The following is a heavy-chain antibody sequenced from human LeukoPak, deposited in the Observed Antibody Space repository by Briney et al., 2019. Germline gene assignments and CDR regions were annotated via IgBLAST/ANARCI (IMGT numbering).Heavy chain of an antibody. D-gene: IGHD1-20*01. V-gene: IGHV4-4*07. CDR2: IYTSGST. J-gene: IGHJ6*02. CDR3: ARALGITGTTPHYYYYYGMDV. CDR1: GGSISSYY. Sequence: SETLSLTCTVSGGSISSYYWSWIRQPAGKGLEWIGRIYTSGSTNYNPSLKSRVTMSVDTSKNQFSLKLSSVTAADTAVYYCARALGITGTTPHYYYYYGMDVWGQGTTVIVSS.